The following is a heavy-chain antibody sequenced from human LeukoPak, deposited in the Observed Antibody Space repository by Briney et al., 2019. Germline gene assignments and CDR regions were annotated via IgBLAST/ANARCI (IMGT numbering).Heavy chain of an antibody. V-gene: IGHV4-59*01. Sequence: SETLSLTCTVSGGSITSYYWSWIRQPPGKGLEWIGYIYHSGTTNYNPSLKSRVTISADTSKNQLSLKLSSVTAADTAVYYCAQEAPFSPGYSQDWGQGTLVTVSS. CDR3: AQEAPFSPGYSQD. J-gene: IGHJ1*01. CDR1: GGSITSYY. D-gene: IGHD2/OR15-2a*01. CDR2: IYHSGTT.